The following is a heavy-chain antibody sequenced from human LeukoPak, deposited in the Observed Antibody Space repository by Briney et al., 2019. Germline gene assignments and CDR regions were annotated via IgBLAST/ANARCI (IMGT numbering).Heavy chain of an antibody. V-gene: IGHV1-18*01. CDR1: GYTFTSYG. CDR2: ISAYNDNT. J-gene: IGHJ4*02. D-gene: IGHD2-2*01. CDR3: ARVRGEYQLLRYIFLDY. Sequence: ASVKVSCKASGYTFTSYGISWVRQAPGQGLEWMGWISAYNDNTNYAQKLQGRVTMTTDTSTSTAYMELRSLRSDDTAVYYCARVRGEYQLLRYIFLDYWGQGTLVTVSS.